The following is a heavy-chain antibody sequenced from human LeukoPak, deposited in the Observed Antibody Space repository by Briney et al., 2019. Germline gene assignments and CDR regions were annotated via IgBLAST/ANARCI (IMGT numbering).Heavy chain of an antibody. J-gene: IGHJ4*02. Sequence: PGGSLRLSCAASGFDFSSNWMHWVRQAPGKGLEWVSAISATDSRPYYADSVKGRFTISRDNSKSTLYLQLNGLRGEDTAIYYCAKDLSYSFDYWGQGALVTVSS. CDR2: ISATDSRP. CDR3: AKDLSYSFDY. V-gene: IGHV3-23*01. D-gene: IGHD5-18*01. CDR1: GFDFSSNW.